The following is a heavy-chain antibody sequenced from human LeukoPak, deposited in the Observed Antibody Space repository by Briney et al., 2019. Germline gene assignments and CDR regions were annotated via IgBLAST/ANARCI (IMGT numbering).Heavy chain of an antibody. CDR1: GGSISSYH. CDR3: ARDWLDSSGWYDRYYYYGMDV. Sequence: SETLSLTRTVSGGSISSYHWSWIRQPPGKGLECIGYIYYSGSSNYNPSLKSRVTMSVDTSKNQFSLKLSSVTAADTAVYYCARDWLDSSGWYDRYYYYGMDVWGQGTTVTVSS. V-gene: IGHV4-59*12. J-gene: IGHJ6*02. CDR2: IYYSGSS. D-gene: IGHD6-19*01.